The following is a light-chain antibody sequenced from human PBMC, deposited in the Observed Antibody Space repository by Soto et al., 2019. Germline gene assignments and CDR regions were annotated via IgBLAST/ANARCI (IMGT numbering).Light chain of an antibody. CDR2: GNS. V-gene: IGLV1-40*01. J-gene: IGLJ1*01. Sequence: QSVLTQPPSVSGAPGQRVTISCTGSSSNIGAGYDVHWYQQLPGTAPKLLIYGNSNRPSGVPDPFSGSKSGTSASLAITGLQAEDYADYYCQSYDSSLSGYGFGTGTKLTVL. CDR1: SSNIGAGYD. CDR3: QSYDSSLSGYG.